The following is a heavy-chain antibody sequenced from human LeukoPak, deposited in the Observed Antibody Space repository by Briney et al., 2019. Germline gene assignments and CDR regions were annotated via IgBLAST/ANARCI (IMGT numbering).Heavy chain of an antibody. CDR2: ISAYNGNT. CDR3: ARPIYCSTTSCYSPLDY. D-gene: IGHD2-2*02. V-gene: IGHV1-18*01. J-gene: IGHJ4*02. Sequence: ASVKVSCKASGYTFTSYGISWVRQAPGQGLEWMGWISAYNGNTNYAQKLQGRVTITTDTSTSTAYMELRSLRSDDTAVYYCARPIYCSTTSCYSPLDYRGQGTLVTVSS. CDR1: GYTFTSYG.